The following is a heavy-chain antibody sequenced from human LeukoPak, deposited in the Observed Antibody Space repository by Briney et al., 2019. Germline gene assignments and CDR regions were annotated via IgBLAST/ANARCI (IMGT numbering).Heavy chain of an antibody. D-gene: IGHD3-9*01. V-gene: IGHV3-23*01. J-gene: IGHJ4*02. CDR2: ISGSGGGT. CDR1: GFTFSSYA. CDR3: ATDLILTGYYSGDY. Sequence: PGGSLRLSCAASGFTFSSYAMSWVRQAPGKGLEWVPAISGSGGGTYYADSVRGRFTISRDDSKNTLYLQLNSLRAEDTAVYYCATDLILTGYYSGDYWGQGTPVTVSS.